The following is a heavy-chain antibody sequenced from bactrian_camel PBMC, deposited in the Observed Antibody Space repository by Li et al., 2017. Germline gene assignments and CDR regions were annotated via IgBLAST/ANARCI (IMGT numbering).Heavy chain of an antibody. D-gene: IGHD2*01. Sequence: VQLVESGGGLVQPGGSLRLSCAASAFNFSAHGMTWVRQAPGKGFEWVSGIDSGGAVTFYADSVKGRFTISRDNAKNTLYLQMNSLKTEDTAVYYCAACVYTITAIQALLYWGQGTQVTVS. CDR1: AFNFSAHG. J-gene: IGHJ4*01. V-gene: IGHV3S40*01. CDR2: IDSGGAVT. CDR3: AACVYTITAIQALLY.